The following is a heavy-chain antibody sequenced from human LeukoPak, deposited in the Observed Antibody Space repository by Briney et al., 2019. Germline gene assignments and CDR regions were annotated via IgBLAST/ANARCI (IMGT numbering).Heavy chain of an antibody. V-gene: IGHV1-2*02. Sequence: ASVRVSCKASGYTFTGYYMHWVRQAPGQGLEWMGWINPNSGATNYARNFQGRVTMTRDTSITTAYMELGSLRSDDTAVYFCASRPDRHLLFFFDYWGQGALVTVSS. D-gene: IGHD1-14*01. CDR3: ASRPDRHLLFFFDY. J-gene: IGHJ4*02. CDR1: GYTFTGYY. CDR2: INPNSGAT.